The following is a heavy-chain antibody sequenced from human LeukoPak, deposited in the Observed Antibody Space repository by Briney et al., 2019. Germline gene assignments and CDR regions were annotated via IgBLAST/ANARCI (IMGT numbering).Heavy chain of an antibody. Sequence: GGSLRLSCAASGFTFGSYGMHWVRQAPGQGLEWVTFIRHDGSNKYYADSVKGRFTISRDNSKNTLYLQMNSLRPEDTAVYYCAKTGSRGGTFRPSYYYYYMDVWGEGTTVTISS. D-gene: IGHD3-9*01. CDR2: IRHDGSNK. CDR3: AKTGSRGGTFRPSYYYYYMDV. CDR1: GFTFGSYG. J-gene: IGHJ6*03. V-gene: IGHV3-30*02.